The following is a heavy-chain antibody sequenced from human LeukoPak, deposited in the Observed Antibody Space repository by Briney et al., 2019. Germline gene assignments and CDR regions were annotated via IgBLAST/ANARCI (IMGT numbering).Heavy chain of an antibody. CDR2: ISSSGSTI. CDR3: ARGVGWLHFDY. D-gene: IGHD3-22*01. CDR1: GFTFSSYE. J-gene: IGHJ4*02. V-gene: IGHV3-48*03. Sequence: GGSLRLSCAASGFTFSSYEMNWVHQAPGKGLEWVSYISSSGSTIYYADSVKGRFTISRDNAKNSLYLQMNSLRAEDTAVYYCARGVGWLHFDYWGQGTLVTVSS.